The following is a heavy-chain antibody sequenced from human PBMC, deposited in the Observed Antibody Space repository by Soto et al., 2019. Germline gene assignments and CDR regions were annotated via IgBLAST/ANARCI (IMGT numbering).Heavy chain of an antibody. CDR1: GFTFSSYG. V-gene: IGHV3-33*01. CDR2: IWYDGSNK. J-gene: IGHJ4*02. CDR3: AREGYDYYDSSGYYYFYFDY. D-gene: IGHD3-22*01. Sequence: GGSLRLSCAASGFTFSSYGMHWVRQAPGKGLEWVAVIWYDGSNKYYADSVKGRFTISRDNSKNTLYLQMNSLRAGDTAVYYCAREGYDYYDSSGYYYFYFDYWGQGTLVTVSS.